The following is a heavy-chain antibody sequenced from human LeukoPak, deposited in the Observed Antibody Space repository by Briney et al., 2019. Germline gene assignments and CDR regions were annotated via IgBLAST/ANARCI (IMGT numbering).Heavy chain of an antibody. CDR2: MNPNSGNT. CDR1: GYTFTSYD. CDR3: ARAFEYYDFWSGYYQYYYYYGMDV. V-gene: IGHV1-8*01. J-gene: IGHJ6*02. Sequence: GASVKVSCKASGYTFTSYDINWVRQATGQGLEWMGWMNPNSGNTGYAQKFQGRVTMTRNTSISTAYMELSSLRSEDTAVYYCARAFEYYDFWSGYYQYYYYYGMDVWGQGTTVTVSS. D-gene: IGHD3-3*01.